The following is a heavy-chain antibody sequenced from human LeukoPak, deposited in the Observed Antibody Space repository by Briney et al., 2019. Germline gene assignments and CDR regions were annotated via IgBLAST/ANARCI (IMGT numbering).Heavy chain of an antibody. D-gene: IGHD3-22*01. CDR2: ISYDGSNK. V-gene: IGHV3-30-3*01. J-gene: IGHJ5*02. CDR1: GFTFSSYA. CDR3: ARDKNKVIDP. Sequence: PGGSLRLSCAASGFTFSSYAMHWVRQAPGKGLEWVAVISYDGSNKYYADSVKGRFTISRDNSKNTLYLQMNSLRAEDTAVYYCARDKNKVIDPWGQGTLVTVSS.